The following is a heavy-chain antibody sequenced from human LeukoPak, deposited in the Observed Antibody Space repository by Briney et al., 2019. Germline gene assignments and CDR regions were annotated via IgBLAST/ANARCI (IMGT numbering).Heavy chain of an antibody. CDR2: IVRSRIT. D-gene: IGHD6-13*01. CDR1: GASIRSYY. Sequence: SETLSLTCTVSGASIRSYYWSWLREPAGKGLEWIGRIVRSRITNYNPSLESRVTMSVDTSKNRFSLNLKSVTAADTAVYYCAKEGAAPGPDFDYWGQGILVIVSS. V-gene: IGHV4-4*07. J-gene: IGHJ4*02. CDR3: AKEGAAPGPDFDY.